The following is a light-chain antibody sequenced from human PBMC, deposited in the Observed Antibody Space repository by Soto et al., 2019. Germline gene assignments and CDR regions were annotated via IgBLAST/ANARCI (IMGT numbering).Light chain of an antibody. Sequence: QSVLTQPPSVSGAPGQRVTISCTGSSSNIGAGYDVHWYQQLPGTAPKLLIYGNSNRPSGVPDRFSGSKSGTSASLAITGLQAEDGADYYCQSYDSSLSGLRVVFGGWTKLTVL. CDR2: GNS. CDR3: QSYDSSLSGLRVV. CDR1: SSNIGAGYD. J-gene: IGLJ2*01. V-gene: IGLV1-40*01.